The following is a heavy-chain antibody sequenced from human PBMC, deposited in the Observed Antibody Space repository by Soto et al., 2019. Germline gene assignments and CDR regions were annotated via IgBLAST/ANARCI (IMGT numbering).Heavy chain of an antibody. CDR3: ARGTRGIVVVPAAPYYYYGMDV. D-gene: IGHD2-2*01. CDR1: GGTFSSYA. Sequence: QVQLVQSGAEVKKPGSSVKVSCKASGGTFSSYAISWVRQAPGQGLEWMGGIIPIFGTANYAQKFQGRVTITADESTSTAYMELSSLRSEDTAVYYCARGTRGIVVVPAAPYYYYGMDVWGQGTTVTVSS. V-gene: IGHV1-69*01. CDR2: IIPIFGTA. J-gene: IGHJ6*02.